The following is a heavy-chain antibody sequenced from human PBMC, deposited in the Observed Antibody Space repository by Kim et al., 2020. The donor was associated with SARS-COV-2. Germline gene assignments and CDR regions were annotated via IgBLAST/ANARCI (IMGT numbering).Heavy chain of an antibody. V-gene: IGHV3-23*01. J-gene: IGHJ4*02. D-gene: IGHD6-13*01. CDR3: AKARGIAALADY. Sequence: YYADSVKGRFTISRDNSKNTLYLQMNSLRAEDTAVYYCAKARGIAALADYWGQGTLVTVSS.